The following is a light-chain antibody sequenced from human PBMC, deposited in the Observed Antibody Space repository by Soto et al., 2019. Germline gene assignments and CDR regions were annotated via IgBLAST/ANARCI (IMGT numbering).Light chain of an antibody. V-gene: IGKV1-33*01. J-gene: IGKJ5*01. Sequence: DIQMTQSPSSLSASLGYRVTITCQASQDISNYLNWYEQKPGKAPKLLIYDASNLERGVPSRFSGSGSGTDFTLTISSLQPEDIATYYCQHYDNFPLTFGQGTRLEIK. CDR2: DAS. CDR3: QHYDNFPLT. CDR1: QDISNY.